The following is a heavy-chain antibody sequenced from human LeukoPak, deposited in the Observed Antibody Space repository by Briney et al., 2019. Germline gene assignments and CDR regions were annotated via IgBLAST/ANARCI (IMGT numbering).Heavy chain of an antibody. CDR1: GFTFSYYE. CDR3: AKDISSGWYPYYYYGMDV. D-gene: IGHD6-19*01. J-gene: IGHJ6*02. V-gene: IGHV3-48*03. Sequence: GGSLRLSCAASGFTFSYYEMIWVRQAPGKGLEWVSYITGGSTTKNYADSVKGRFTISRDNAKNSLYLQMNSLRAEDTALYYCAKDISSGWYPYYYYGMDVWGQGTTVTVSS. CDR2: ITGGSTTK.